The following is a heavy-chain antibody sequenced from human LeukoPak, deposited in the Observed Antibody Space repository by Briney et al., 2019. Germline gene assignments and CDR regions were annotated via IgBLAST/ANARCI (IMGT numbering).Heavy chain of an antibody. Sequence: PSETLSLTCTVSGGSISSYYWSWIRQPPGKGLEWIGYIYYSGSTNYNPSLKSRVTISVDTSKNQFSLKLSSVTAADTAVYYCARGLHFRSGYYGYYFDYWGQGTLVTVSS. V-gene: IGHV4-59*01. J-gene: IGHJ4*02. CDR3: ARGLHFRSGYYGYYFDY. CDR1: GGSISSYY. D-gene: IGHD3-3*02. CDR2: IYYSGST.